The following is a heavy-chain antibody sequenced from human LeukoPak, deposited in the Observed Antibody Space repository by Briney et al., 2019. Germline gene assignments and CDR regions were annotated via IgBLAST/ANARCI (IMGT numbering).Heavy chain of an antibody. CDR1: GGSFSGYY. CDR2: IYYSGST. D-gene: IGHD2-2*01. Sequence: SETLSLTCAVSGGSFSGYYWTWIRQPPGKGLEWIGSIYYSGSTYYNPSLKSRVTISVDTSKNQFSLKLSSVTAADTAVYYCAREVPAAILRNWGQGTLVTVSS. J-gene: IGHJ4*02. CDR3: AREVPAAILRN. V-gene: IGHV4-34*01.